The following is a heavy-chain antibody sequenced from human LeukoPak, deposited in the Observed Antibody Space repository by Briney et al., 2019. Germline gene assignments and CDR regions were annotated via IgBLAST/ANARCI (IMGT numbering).Heavy chain of an antibody. CDR1: GGSISSGSYY. CDR2: IYTSGST. J-gene: IGHJ4*02. CDR3: ARGGGSYYGQYFDY. Sequence: PSETLSLTCTVSGGSISSGSYYWSWIRQPAGKGLEWIGRIYTSGSTNYNPSLKSRVTISVDTSKNQFSLKLSSVTAADTAVYYCARGGGSYYGQYFDYWGQGTLVTVSP. D-gene: IGHD1-26*01. V-gene: IGHV4-61*02.